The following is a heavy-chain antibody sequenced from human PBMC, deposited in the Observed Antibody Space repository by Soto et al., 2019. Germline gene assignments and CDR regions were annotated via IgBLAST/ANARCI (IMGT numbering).Heavy chain of an antibody. D-gene: IGHD3-22*01. Sequence: QVQLVQSGAEVKKPGASVKVSCKASGYTFTSYDINWVRQATGQGLEWMGWMNPNSGNTAYAQKFQGRGTMTRNTSISTAYMALSSLRSDDTAVFYCARANSSGSAYAYWGQGTLVTVSS. CDR1: GYTFTSYD. CDR2: MNPNSGNT. CDR3: ARANSSGSAYAY. V-gene: IGHV1-8*01. J-gene: IGHJ4*02.